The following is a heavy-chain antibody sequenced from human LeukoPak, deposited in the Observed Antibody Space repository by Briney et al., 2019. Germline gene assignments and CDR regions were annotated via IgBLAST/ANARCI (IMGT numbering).Heavy chain of an antibody. J-gene: IGHJ4*02. D-gene: IGHD4-17*01. CDR2: IYTSGST. Sequence: SETLSLTCTVSGGSISSYYWSWIRQPAGKGLEWIGRIYTSGSTNYNPSLKSRVTISVDTSKNQFSLKLSSVTAADTAVYYCASTTSDYGVDYWGQGTLVTVSS. CDR1: GGSISSYY. CDR3: ASTTSDYGVDY. V-gene: IGHV4-4*07.